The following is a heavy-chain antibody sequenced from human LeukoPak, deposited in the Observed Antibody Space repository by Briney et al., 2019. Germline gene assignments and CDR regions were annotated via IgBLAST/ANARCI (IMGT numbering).Heavy chain of an antibody. CDR2: IFHSGST. CDR3: ARELTTDAFDL. CDR1: GYSISSGYF. D-gene: IGHD1-1*01. J-gene: IGHJ3*01. Sequence: SETLSLTCTVSGYSISSGYFWGWIRPPPGKGLEWIGSIFHSGSTYYNPSLKSRVTISVDTSKNQFSLRLNSVTAADTAVYYCARELTTDAFDLWGQGTMVTVSS. V-gene: IGHV4-38-2*02.